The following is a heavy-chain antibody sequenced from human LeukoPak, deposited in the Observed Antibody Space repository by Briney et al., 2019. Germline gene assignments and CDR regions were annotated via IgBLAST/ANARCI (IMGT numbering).Heavy chain of an antibody. CDR3: ARDLLPLDY. CDR2: IYYSGGT. CDR1: GGSISSYY. J-gene: IGHJ4*02. D-gene: IGHD2-15*01. V-gene: IGHV4-59*01. Sequence: SETLSLTCTVSGGSISSYYWSWIRQPPGKGLEWIGYIYYSGGTNYNPSLKSRVTISVDTSKSQFSLKLSSVTAADTAVYYCARDLLPLDYWGQGTLVTVSS.